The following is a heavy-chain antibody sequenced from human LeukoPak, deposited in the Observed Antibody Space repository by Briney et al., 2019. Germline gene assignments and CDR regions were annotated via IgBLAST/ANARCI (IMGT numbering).Heavy chain of an antibody. Sequence: PGRSLRLSCAASGFTFDDYAMHWVRQAPGKGLEWVSGISWNSGSIGYADSVKGRFTISRDNAKNSLYLQMNSLRAEDTALYYCAKETAGLLDYWGQGTLVTVS. CDR2: ISWNSGSI. J-gene: IGHJ4*02. V-gene: IGHV3-9*01. CDR1: GFTFDDYA. CDR3: AKETAGLLDY.